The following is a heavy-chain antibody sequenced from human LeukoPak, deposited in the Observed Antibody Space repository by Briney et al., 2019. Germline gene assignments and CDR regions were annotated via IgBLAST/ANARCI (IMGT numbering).Heavy chain of an antibody. CDR1: GYSFANYW. D-gene: IGHD3-10*01. Sequence: GESLKISCKGSGYSFANYWIGWVRQMPGKGLEWMGIIYPGDSDTRYSPSFRGQATISADKSISTAYLQWSSLKASDTAMYYCARTRYYGSSYNYMDVWGKGTTVTVSS. CDR3: ARTRYYGSSYNYMDV. V-gene: IGHV5-51*01. J-gene: IGHJ6*03. CDR2: IYPGDSDT.